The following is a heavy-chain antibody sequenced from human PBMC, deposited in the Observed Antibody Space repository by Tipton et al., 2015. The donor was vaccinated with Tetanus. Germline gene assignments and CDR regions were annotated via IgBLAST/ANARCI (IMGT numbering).Heavy chain of an antibody. CDR1: GFTSGFTFSHAW. J-gene: IGHJ4*02. CDR3: AREADCSGGSCFSGDFDN. CDR2: SWYDGTDQ. V-gene: IGHV3-33*08. Sequence: SLRLSCAASGFTSGFTFSHAWMRWVRQAPGKGLEWVAVSWYDGTDQYYADPVKGRFPRSRDNSKNTLYLQMNSLRAEDPALYYCAREADCSGGSCFSGDFDNWGQGTQVTVSS. D-gene: IGHD2-15*01.